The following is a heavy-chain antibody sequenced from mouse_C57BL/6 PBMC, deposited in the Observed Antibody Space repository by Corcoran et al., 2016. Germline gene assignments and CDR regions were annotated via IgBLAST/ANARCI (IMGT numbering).Heavy chain of an antibody. CDR3: ATYGYARDY. Sequence: EVQLQQSGPELVKPGASVKISCKASGYTFTDYYMNWVKQSHGKSLEWIGDINPNNGGTSYNQKFKGKATLTVDKSSSTAYMELRSLTSEDSAVYYCATYGYARDYWGQGTSVTVSS. V-gene: IGHV1-26*01. J-gene: IGHJ4*01. D-gene: IGHD1-1*01. CDR2: INPNNGGT. CDR1: GYTFTDYY.